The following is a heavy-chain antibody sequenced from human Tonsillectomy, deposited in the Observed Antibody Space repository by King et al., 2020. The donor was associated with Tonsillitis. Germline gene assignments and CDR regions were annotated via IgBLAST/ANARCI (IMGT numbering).Heavy chain of an antibody. CDR1: GDSVSSGSYY. CDR2: IYYSGST. D-gene: IGHD6-19*01. Sequence: VQLQESGPGLVKPSETLSLTCTVSGDSVSSGSYYWSWIRQPPGKGLEWIGYIYYSGSTNYNPSLKSRVTISVDTSKNQFSLKLSSVTAADTAVYYCARDLYSSGWYYFDYWGQGTLVRLL. CDR3: ARDLYSSGWYYFDY. J-gene: IGHJ4*02. V-gene: IGHV4-61*01.